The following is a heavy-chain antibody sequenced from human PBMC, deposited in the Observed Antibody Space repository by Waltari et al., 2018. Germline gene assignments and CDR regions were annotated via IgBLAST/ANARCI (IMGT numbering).Heavy chain of an antibody. CDR3: ARVPITMIVVENYYFDY. CDR2: INHSGST. Sequence: QVQLQQWGAGLLKPSETLSLTCAVYGGSFSGYYWSWIRQPPGKGLEWIGEINHSGSTNYNPSLKRRVTISVDTSKNQFSLKLSSVTAADTAVYYCARVPITMIVVENYYFDYWGQRTLVTVSS. CDR1: GGSFSGYY. J-gene: IGHJ4*02. V-gene: IGHV4-34*01. D-gene: IGHD3-22*01.